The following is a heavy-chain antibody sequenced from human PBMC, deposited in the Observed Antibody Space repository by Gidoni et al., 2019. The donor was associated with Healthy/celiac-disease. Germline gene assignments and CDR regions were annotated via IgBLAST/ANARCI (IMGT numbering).Heavy chain of an antibody. CDR2: INHSGST. J-gene: IGHJ3*02. CDR1: GGSFSGYY. D-gene: IGHD2-2*01. CDR3: ASGVRYRYQLLSRAFDI. Sequence: QVQLQQWGAGLLKPSETLSLTCAVYGGSFSGYYWSWIRQPPGKGLEWIGEINHSGSTNYNPSLKSRVTISVDTSKNQFSLKLSSVTAADTAVYYCASGVRYRYQLLSRAFDIWGQGTMVTVSS. V-gene: IGHV4-34*01.